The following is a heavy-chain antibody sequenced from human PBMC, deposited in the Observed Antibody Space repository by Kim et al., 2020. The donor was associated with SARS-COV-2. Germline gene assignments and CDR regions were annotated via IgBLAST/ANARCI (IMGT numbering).Heavy chain of an antibody. CDR3: ARDGALTIFGVVIKYYYYGIDV. Sequence: GGSLRLSCAASGFTFSSYAMHWVRQAPGKGLEYVSVISSNGGSTYYANSVKGRFTISRDNSKNTLYLQMGSLRAEDMAVYYCARDGALTIFGVVIKYYYYGIDVWGQGTTVTVSS. CDR1: GFTFSSYA. J-gene: IGHJ6*02. D-gene: IGHD3-3*01. V-gene: IGHV3-64*01. CDR2: ISSNGGST.